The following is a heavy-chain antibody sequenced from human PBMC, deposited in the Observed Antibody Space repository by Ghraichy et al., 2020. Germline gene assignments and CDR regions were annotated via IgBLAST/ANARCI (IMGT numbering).Heavy chain of an antibody. CDR2: IYYSGST. V-gene: IGHV4-30-4*01. D-gene: IGHD4-17*01. J-gene: IGHJ3*02. Sequence: SETLSLTCTVSGGSISSGDYYWSWIRQPPGKGLEWIGYIYYSGSTYYNPSLKSRVTISVDTSKNQFSLKLSSVTAADTAVYYCARGEGYGDRHDAFDIWGQGTMVTVSS. CDR3: ARGEGYGDRHDAFDI. CDR1: GGSISSGDYY.